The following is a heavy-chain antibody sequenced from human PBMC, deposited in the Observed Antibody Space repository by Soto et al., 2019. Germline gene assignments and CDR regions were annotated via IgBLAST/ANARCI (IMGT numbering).Heavy chain of an antibody. D-gene: IGHD6-6*01. J-gene: IGHJ6*02. Sequence: SETLSLTCTVSGGYISSYYWSWIRQPPGKGLEWIGYIYYSGSTNYNPSLKSRVTISVDTSKNQFSLKLSSVTAADTAVYYCARQYSSSSDYYYGMDVWGQGTTFTVSS. CDR2: IYYSGST. V-gene: IGHV4-59*08. CDR1: GGYISSYY. CDR3: ARQYSSSSDYYYGMDV.